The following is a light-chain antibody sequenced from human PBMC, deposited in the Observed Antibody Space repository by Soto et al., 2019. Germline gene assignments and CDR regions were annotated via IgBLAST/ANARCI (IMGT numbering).Light chain of an antibody. CDR2: VNT. J-gene: IGLJ7*01. Sequence: QSVLTQPPSVSGAPGQTITISCTGSSSNIGADIGVHWYQQHPGAAPKLVIFVNTNRPSGVPNRFSGSKSSNSASLAITGLQAEDEADYYCRSYARSLSGWVFGRGTQLTVL. V-gene: IGLV1-40*01. CDR3: RSYARSLSGWV. CDR1: SSNIGADIG.